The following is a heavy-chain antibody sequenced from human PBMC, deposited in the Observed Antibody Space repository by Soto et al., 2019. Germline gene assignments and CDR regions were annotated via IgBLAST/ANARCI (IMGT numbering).Heavy chain of an antibody. CDR2: LKSKTNGGTA. V-gene: IGHV3-15*07. D-gene: IGHD3-22*01. J-gene: IGHJ4*02. CDR3: AYHRDSRAVHFDS. Sequence: EVQLVESGGGLVKPGESLRLSCTASGLTLTDAWMKWVRQAPGKGLEWVGRLKSKTNGGTADYAAPVRGRFTILRDDSKNMLYLQMNSLKTEDTAVYYCAYHRDSRAVHFDSWGQGTLVTVSS. CDR1: GLTLTDAW.